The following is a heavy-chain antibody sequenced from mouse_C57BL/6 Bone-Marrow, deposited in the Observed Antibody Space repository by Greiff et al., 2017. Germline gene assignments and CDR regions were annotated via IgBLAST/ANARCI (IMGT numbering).Heavy chain of an antibody. CDR1: GYTFTSYG. CDR2: IYPSSGNT. CDR3: ASPRIYYDYDGFAY. D-gene: IGHD2-4*01. V-gene: IGHV1-81*01. Sequence: QVQLQQSGAELARPGASVKLSCKASGYTFTSYGISWVKQRTGQGLEWIGEIYPSSGNTYYNEKFKGKATLTADKSSSTAYMELRSLTSEDSAVYFCASPRIYYDYDGFAYWGQGTLVTVSA. J-gene: IGHJ3*01.